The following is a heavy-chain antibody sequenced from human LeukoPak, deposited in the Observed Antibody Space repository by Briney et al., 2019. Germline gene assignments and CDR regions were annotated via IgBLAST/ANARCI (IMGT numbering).Heavy chain of an antibody. V-gene: IGHV3-9*01. J-gene: IGHJ6*02. Sequence: GRSLRLSCAASGFTFDDFAMHWVRQAPGKGLEWVSGISWNSGSIGYADSVKGRFTISRDNAKNSLYLQMNNLRAEDTAFYYCAKVFLKGSYYYYGMDVWGQGTTVTVSS. CDR2: ISWNSGSI. D-gene: IGHD3-3*01. CDR3: AKVFLKGSYYYYGMDV. CDR1: GFTFDDFA.